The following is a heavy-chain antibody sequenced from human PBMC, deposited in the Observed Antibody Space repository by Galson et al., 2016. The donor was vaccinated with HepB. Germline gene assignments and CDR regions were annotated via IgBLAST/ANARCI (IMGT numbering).Heavy chain of an antibody. V-gene: IGHV4-39*01. J-gene: IGHJ2*01. Sequence: SETLSLTCTVSGGSISSSGYYWGWIRQPPGKGLEWIGSIYYSGTTYYNPSLESRVTISVDTSKNQFSLKLNSVTAADTAVFYCARSGYYYDSRGWAWYFDLWGRGTLVTVSS. CDR1: GGSISSSGYY. CDR2: IYYSGTT. CDR3: ARSGYYYDSRGWAWYFDL. D-gene: IGHD3-22*01.